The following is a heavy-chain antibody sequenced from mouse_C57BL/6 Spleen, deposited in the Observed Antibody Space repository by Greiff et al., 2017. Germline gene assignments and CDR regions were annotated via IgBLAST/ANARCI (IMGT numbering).Heavy chain of an antibody. D-gene: IGHD2-5*01. V-gene: IGHV1-39*01. Sequence: VQLKESGPELVKPGASVKISCTASGYSFTDYNMNWVKQSNGKSLEWIGVINPNYGTTRYNQKFKGKATLTVDQSSSTAYMQLNSLTSEDSAVYYCARYSNYSYWYFDVWGTGTTVTVSS. CDR3: ARYSNYSYWYFDV. CDR1: GYSFTDYN. J-gene: IGHJ1*03. CDR2: INPNYGTT.